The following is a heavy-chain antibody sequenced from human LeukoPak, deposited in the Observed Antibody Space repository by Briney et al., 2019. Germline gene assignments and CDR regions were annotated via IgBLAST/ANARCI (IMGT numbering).Heavy chain of an antibody. J-gene: IGHJ4*02. CDR3: ARETLSGSYYYFDY. Sequence: ASVKVSCKASGYTFTSYGINWVRQAPGQGLEWMGWISAYNGNTNYAQKLQGRVTMTTDTSTSTAYMELRSLRSDDTAVYYCARETLSGSYYYFDYWGQGTLVTVSS. V-gene: IGHV1-18*01. CDR2: ISAYNGNT. CDR1: GYTFTSYG. D-gene: IGHD1-26*01.